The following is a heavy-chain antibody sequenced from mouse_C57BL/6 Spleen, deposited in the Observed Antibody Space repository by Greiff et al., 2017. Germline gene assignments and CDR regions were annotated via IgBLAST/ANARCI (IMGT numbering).Heavy chain of an antibody. CDR3: ARWYYGRGYFDV. J-gene: IGHJ1*03. Sequence: LQQSGGGLVKPGGSLKLSCAASGFTFSSYTMSWVRQTPEKRLEWVATISGGGGNTYYPDSVKGRFTISRDNAKNTLYLQMSSLRSEDTALYYCARWYYGRGYFDVWGTGTTVTVSS. D-gene: IGHD1-1*01. CDR1: GFTFSSYT. V-gene: IGHV5-9*01. CDR2: ISGGGGNT.